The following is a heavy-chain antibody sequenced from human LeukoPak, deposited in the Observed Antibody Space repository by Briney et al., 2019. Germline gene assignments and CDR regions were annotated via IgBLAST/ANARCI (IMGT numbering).Heavy chain of an antibody. CDR3: ARGTIRYGSPGY. Sequence: GGSLRLSCAASGFTFSSYSMNWVRQAPGKGLEWVSYISSSSSTIYFADSVKGRFTISRDNAKNSLYLQMSSLRDEDTAVYYCARGTIRYGSPGYWGQGTLVTVSS. CDR2: ISSSSSTI. D-gene: IGHD5-18*01. V-gene: IGHV3-48*02. CDR1: GFTFSSYS. J-gene: IGHJ4*02.